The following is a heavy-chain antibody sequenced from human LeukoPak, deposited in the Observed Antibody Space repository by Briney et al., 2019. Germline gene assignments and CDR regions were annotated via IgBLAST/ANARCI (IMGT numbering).Heavy chain of an antibody. V-gene: IGHV3-23*01. CDR1: GFTFSSYA. J-gene: IGHJ4*02. Sequence: PGGSLRLSCAASGFTFSSYAMSWVRQAPGKGLEWVSALTGSGVSTYYADSVKGRFTISRDNSKNTLYLQMNGLRAEDTAVYYCARGRISSTSCYPYWGQGTLVTVSS. CDR3: ARGRISSTSCYPY. CDR2: LTGSGVST. D-gene: IGHD2-2*01.